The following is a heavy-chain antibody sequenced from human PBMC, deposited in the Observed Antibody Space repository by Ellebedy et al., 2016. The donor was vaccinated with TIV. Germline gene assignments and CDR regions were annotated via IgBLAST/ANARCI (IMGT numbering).Heavy chain of an antibody. CDR2: ISYDGSNK. CDR1: GFTFSSYA. V-gene: IGHV3-30-3*01. J-gene: IGHJ4*02. Sequence: GESLKISXAASGFTFSSYAMHWVRQAPGKGLEWVAVISYDGSNKYYADSVKGRFTISRDNSKNTLYLQMNSLRAEDTAVYYCARVGTPGYWGQGTLVTVSS. D-gene: IGHD7-27*01. CDR3: ARVGTPGY.